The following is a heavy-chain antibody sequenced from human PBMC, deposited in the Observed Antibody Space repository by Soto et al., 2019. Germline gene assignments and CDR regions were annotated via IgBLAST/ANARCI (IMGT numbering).Heavy chain of an antibody. CDR1: GYTFTGYY. Sequence: QVQLVQSGAEVKKPGASVKVSCKASGYTFTGYYVNWARQAPGQGLEWMGWINPDNGVPNYAQKLQGRVTLSRDTSINTAYMELSRLTSDDTAMYYCARTAYLFSTLTYYFDYWGQGTLVTVSS. CDR3: ARTAYLFSTLTYYFDY. J-gene: IGHJ4*02. CDR2: INPDNGVP. V-gene: IGHV1-2*02. D-gene: IGHD3-16*01.